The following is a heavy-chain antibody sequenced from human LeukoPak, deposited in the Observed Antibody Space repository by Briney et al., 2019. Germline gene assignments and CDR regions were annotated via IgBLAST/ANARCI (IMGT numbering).Heavy chain of an antibody. CDR3: ARVRDGYNDY. J-gene: IGHJ4*02. V-gene: IGHV1-69*13. Sequence: GASGKVSCKASGGTFSSYAISWVRQAPGQGLEWMGGIIPIFGTANYAQKFQGRVTITADESTSTAYMELSSLRSEDTAVYYCARVRDGYNDYWGQGTLVTVSS. CDR1: GGTFSSYA. D-gene: IGHD5-24*01. CDR2: IIPIFGTA.